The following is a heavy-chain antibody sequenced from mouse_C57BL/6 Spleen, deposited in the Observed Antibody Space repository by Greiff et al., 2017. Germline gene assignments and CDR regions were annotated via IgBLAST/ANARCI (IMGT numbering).Heavy chain of an antibody. CDR1: GFTFSDYG. CDR3: AREVTGTLDY. V-gene: IGHV5-17*01. Sequence: DVKLVESGGGLVKPGGSLKLSCAASGFTFSDYGMHWVRQAPEKGLEWVAYISSGSSTIYYADTVKGRFTISRDNAKNTLFLQMTSLRSEDTAMYYCAREVTGTLDYWGQGTTLTVSS. CDR2: ISSGSSTI. J-gene: IGHJ2*01. D-gene: IGHD4-1*01.